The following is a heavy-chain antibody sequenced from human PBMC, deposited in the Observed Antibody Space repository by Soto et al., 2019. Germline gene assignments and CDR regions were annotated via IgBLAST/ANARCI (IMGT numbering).Heavy chain of an antibody. Sequence: SSETLSLTCSVSGGSISSNSYYWGWIRQPPGKGLEWIGSIFYTGTTYYNPSLRSRLTISLDTSKNHFSLNPTSVTATDTAVYYCARLVVVAPVANVWGQGTLVTVSS. CDR1: GGSISSNSYY. CDR2: IFYTGTT. J-gene: IGHJ4*02. CDR3: ARLVVVAPVANV. D-gene: IGHD2-2*01. V-gene: IGHV4-39*02.